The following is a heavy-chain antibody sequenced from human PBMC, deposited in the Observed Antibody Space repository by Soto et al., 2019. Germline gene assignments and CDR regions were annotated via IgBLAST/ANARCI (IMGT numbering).Heavy chain of an antibody. CDR2: ISYDGSNK. V-gene: IGHV3-30*18. D-gene: IGHD3-16*01. Sequence: QVQLVESGGGVVQPGRSLRLSCAASGFTFSSYGMHWVRQAPGKGLEWVAVISYDGSNKYYADSVKGRFTISRDNSKNTLYLQMNSLRAEDTAVYYCAKDYDPLSLYYYYGMDVWGQGTTVTVSS. J-gene: IGHJ6*02. CDR1: GFTFSSYG. CDR3: AKDYDPLSLYYYYGMDV.